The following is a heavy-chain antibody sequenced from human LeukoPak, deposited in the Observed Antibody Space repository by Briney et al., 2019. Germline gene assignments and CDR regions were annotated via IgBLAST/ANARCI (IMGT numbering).Heavy chain of an antibody. CDR1: GGSFSGYY. V-gene: IGHV4-34*01. CDR2: INHSGST. D-gene: IGHD2-15*01. CDR3: ARGVKDIVVVVAATHAFDI. Sequence: PSETLSLTCAVYGGSFSGYYWSWIRQPPGKGLEWIGEINHSGSTNYNPSLKSRVTISVDTSKNQFSLKLTSVTAADTAVYYCARGVKDIVVVVAATHAFDIWGPGTMVTVSS. J-gene: IGHJ3*02.